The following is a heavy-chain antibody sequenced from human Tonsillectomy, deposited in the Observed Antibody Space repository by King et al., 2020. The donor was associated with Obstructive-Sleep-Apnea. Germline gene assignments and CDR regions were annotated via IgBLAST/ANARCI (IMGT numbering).Heavy chain of an antibody. CDR1: GGSISSSIYY. CDR3: ARAPDLVPDGSGNRDDTFDI. Sequence: LQLQESGPGLVKPSETLSLICTVSGGSISSSIYYWGWIRQPPGKGLEWIGNIYYSGSTYYNPSLKSRVTISLDTSKNQFSLKLTSVTAADTAVYYCARAPDLVPDGSGNRDDTFDIWGQGTMVIVSS. J-gene: IGHJ3*02. V-gene: IGHV4-39*07. D-gene: IGHD3-10*01. CDR2: IYYSGST.